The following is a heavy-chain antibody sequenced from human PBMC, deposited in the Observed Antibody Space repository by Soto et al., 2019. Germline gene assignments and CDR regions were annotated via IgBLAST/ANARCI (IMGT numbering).Heavy chain of an antibody. Sequence: SQTLSLTCVGSGDTVSSNSVAWNWVRQSPSRGLEWLGRTYYRSRWYSDYAVSVRSRIDINADTSKNQVSLQLNSVAPEDTAVYYCARSEEDSDYYYYGMDVWGQGTTVTVSS. CDR3: ARSEEDSDYYYYGMDV. V-gene: IGHV6-1*01. D-gene: IGHD2-15*01. CDR1: GDTVSSNSVA. J-gene: IGHJ6*02. CDR2: TYYRSRWYS.